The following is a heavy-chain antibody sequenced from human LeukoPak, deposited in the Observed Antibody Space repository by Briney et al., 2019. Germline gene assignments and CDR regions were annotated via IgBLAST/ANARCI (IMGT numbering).Heavy chain of an antibody. D-gene: IGHD6-13*01. V-gene: IGHV3-48*04. J-gene: IGHJ6*03. CDR2: ISSSSFKI. CDR3: VRDPSYGSSWYYYMDV. CDR1: ESTFVRYA. Sequence: PGGSLRLSCAASESTFVRYAMNWVRHAPGKGLEWVSYISSSSFKIGYADSVKGRFTISRDNSKNSLYLQMDSLRVEDTAVYYCVRDPSYGSSWYYYMDVWGKGTTVTVSS.